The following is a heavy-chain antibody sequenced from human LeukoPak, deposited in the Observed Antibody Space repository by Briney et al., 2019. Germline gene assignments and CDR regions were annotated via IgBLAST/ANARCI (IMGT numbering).Heavy chain of an antibody. Sequence: GGSLRLSCAASGFTFSDYYMSWIRQAPGKGLEWLSYISTSGNTIYYADSVKGRFTISRDNAKNSLYLQMNSLRAEDTAVYYCARDDSSSWYRWFDPWGQGTLVTVSS. CDR2: ISTSGNTI. CDR1: GFTFSDYY. V-gene: IGHV3-11*04. CDR3: ARDDSSSWYRWFDP. J-gene: IGHJ5*02. D-gene: IGHD6-13*01.